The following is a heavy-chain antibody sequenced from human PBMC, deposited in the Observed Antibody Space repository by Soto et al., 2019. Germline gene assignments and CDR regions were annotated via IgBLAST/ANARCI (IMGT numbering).Heavy chain of an antibody. Sequence: SETLSLTCAVSGYSITNGYYWGWVRQPPGKGLEWIGSIYHSGNTYYNPSLKSRVTISLDTSKNQFSLKLSSVTAADTAVYHCARVFCSSTSCHSYFDYWGQGTQVTVS. CDR3: ARVFCSSTSCHSYFDY. V-gene: IGHV4-38-2*01. D-gene: IGHD2-2*01. CDR2: IYHSGNT. CDR1: GYSITNGYY. J-gene: IGHJ4*02.